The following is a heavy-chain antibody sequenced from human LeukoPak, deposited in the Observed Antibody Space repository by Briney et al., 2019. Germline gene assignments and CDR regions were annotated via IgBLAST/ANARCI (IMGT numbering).Heavy chain of an antibody. CDR2: INHSGST. Sequence: PSETLSLTCAVYGGSFSGYYWSWIRQPPGKGLEWIGEINHSGSTNYNPSLKSRVTISVDTSKNQFSLKLSSVTAADTAVYYCARDFVGDYYDSSGPTSWGQGTLVTVSS. CDR3: ARDFVGDYYDSSGPTS. D-gene: IGHD3-22*01. J-gene: IGHJ5*02. CDR1: GGSFSGYY. V-gene: IGHV4-34*01.